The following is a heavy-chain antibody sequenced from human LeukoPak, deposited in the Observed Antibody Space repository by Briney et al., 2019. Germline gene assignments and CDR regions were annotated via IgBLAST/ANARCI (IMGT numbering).Heavy chain of an antibody. Sequence: WETLSLTCTVSGGSISSYYWSWIRQPPGKGLEWIGYIYYSGSTNYNPSLKSRVTISVDTSKNQFSLKLSSVTAADTAVYYCARVLLWFGEPDAFDIWGQGTMVTVSS. D-gene: IGHD3-10*01. CDR1: GGSISSYY. CDR2: IYYSGST. V-gene: IGHV4-59*01. J-gene: IGHJ3*02. CDR3: ARVLLWFGEPDAFDI.